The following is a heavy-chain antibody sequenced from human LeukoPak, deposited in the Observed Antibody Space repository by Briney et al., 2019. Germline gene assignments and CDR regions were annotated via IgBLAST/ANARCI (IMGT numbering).Heavy chain of an antibody. CDR1: GFTFSSYG. D-gene: IGHD3-22*01. J-gene: IGHJ4*02. CDR3: ARDHGIDYYDSSGYYGGYFDY. V-gene: IGHV3-33*01. Sequence: GGSLRLSCAAYGFTFSSYGMHWVRQAPGKGLEWVAVIWYDGSNKYYADSVKGRFTISRDNSKNTLYLQMNSLRAEDTAVYYCARDHGIDYYDSSGYYGGYFDYWGQGTLVTVSS. CDR2: IWYDGSNK.